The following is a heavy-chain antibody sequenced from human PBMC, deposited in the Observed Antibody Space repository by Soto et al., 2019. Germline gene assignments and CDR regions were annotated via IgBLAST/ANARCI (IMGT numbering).Heavy chain of an antibody. V-gene: IGHV1-18*01. CDR2: ISTYNGDT. CDR3: AREGVAPYYYYGMDV. Sequence: ASVKVSCKASGYTFTRSGISWVRQAPGQGLEWMGWISTYNGDTNYAQKFQGRVTMTTDTSTSTAYMELRSLRSDDTAVYYCAREGVAPYYYYGMDVWGQGTKVTSP. D-gene: IGHD5-12*01. J-gene: IGHJ6*02. CDR1: GYTFTRSG.